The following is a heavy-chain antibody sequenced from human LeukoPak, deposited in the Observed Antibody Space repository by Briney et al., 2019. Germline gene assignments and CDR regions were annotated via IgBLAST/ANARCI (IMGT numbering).Heavy chain of an antibody. CDR2: MNPNSGNT. Sequence: ASVKVSCKAPGYTFTSYGINWVRQATGQGLEWMGWMNPNSGNTGYAQKFQGRVTMTRNTSISTAYMELSSLRSEDTAVYYCARGRITMVRGVHNWFDPWGQGTLVTVSS. D-gene: IGHD3-10*01. CDR1: GYTFTSYG. J-gene: IGHJ5*02. V-gene: IGHV1-8*01. CDR3: ARGRITMVRGVHNWFDP.